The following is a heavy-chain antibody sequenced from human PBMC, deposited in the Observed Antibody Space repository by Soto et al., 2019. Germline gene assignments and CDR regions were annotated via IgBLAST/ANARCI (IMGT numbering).Heavy chain of an antibody. CDR2: ISTYNGDT. V-gene: IGHV1-18*01. D-gene: IGHD5-12*01. Sequence: ASVKVCCKASVYTFNSSRIRWVQQAPGQGLEWMGWISTYNGDTNYAQTFQGRVTMTTDTSTSTVHMEVRSLRSDDTAVYYCAREGVAPYYYYGMDVWGQGTPVTVSS. CDR3: AREGVAPYYYYGMDV. J-gene: IGHJ6*02. CDR1: VYTFNSSR.